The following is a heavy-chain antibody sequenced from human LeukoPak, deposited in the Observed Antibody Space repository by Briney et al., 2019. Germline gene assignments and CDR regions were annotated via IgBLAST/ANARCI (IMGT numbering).Heavy chain of an antibody. Sequence: GESLKISCKGSGYSFTNYWIGWVRQMPGKGVEWMGIIYRSDSDTTYSPSFQGQVTISADKSISTAYLQWSSLKASDTAMYYCARALAIAGPMYYFDYWGQGILVTVSS. J-gene: IGHJ4*02. D-gene: IGHD6-13*01. CDR1: GYSFTNYW. CDR3: ARALAIAGPMYYFDY. CDR2: IYRSDSDT. V-gene: IGHV5-51*01.